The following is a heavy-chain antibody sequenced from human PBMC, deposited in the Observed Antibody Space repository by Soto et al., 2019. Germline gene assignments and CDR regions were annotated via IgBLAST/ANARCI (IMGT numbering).Heavy chain of an antibody. CDR2: ISGSGGST. V-gene: IGHV3-23*01. D-gene: IGHD4-17*01. Sequence: GSLRLSCAASGFTFSSYAMSWVRQAPGKGLEWVSAISGSGGSTYYADSVKGRFTISRDNSKNTLYLQMNSLRAEDTAVYYCAISYGDYKYFQHWGQGTLVTVSS. CDR1: GFTFSSYA. J-gene: IGHJ1*01. CDR3: AISYGDYKYFQH.